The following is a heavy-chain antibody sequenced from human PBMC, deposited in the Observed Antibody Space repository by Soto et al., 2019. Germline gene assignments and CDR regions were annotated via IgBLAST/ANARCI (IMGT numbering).Heavy chain of an antibody. J-gene: IGHJ6*02. V-gene: IGHV3-23*01. D-gene: IGHD6-13*01. CDR1: EFTFSNYA. Sequence: GGSLRLSCAASEFTFSNYAMSGVRQAPGKGLEWVSSISDNGGTTYYADSVKGRFTISRDNAKNSLYLQMNSLRAEDTAVYYCARDGSSWYYYGMDVWGQGTTVTVSS. CDR3: ARDGSSWYYYGMDV. CDR2: ISDNGGTT.